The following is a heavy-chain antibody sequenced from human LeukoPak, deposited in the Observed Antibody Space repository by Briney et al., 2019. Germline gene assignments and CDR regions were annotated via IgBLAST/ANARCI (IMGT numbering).Heavy chain of an antibody. V-gene: IGHV3-11*01. D-gene: IGHD3-10*01. CDR2: IRSSGSTI. J-gene: IGHJ4*02. CDR3: AGGATMVRGVN. CDR1: GFTFNDYY. Sequence: GGSLRLSCAASGFTFNDYYMSWIRQAPGKGLEWVSYIRSSGSTIYYADSVKGRFTISRDNAKNSLYLQMNSLRAEDTAVYYCAGGATMVRGVNWGQETLVTVSS.